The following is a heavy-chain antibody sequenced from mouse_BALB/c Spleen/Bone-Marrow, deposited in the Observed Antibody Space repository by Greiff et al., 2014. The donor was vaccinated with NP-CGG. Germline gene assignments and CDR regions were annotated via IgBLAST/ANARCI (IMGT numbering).Heavy chain of an antibody. D-gene: IGHD4-1*01. CDR3: AKLNWDEGDY. CDR2: TWGGGIT. V-gene: IGHV2-6-5*01. J-gene: IGHJ2*01. CDR1: GFSLTDYG. Sequence: QVQLKESGPGLVAPSQSLSITCTVSGFSLTDYGVSWIRQPPGKGLEWLGVTWGGGITYYNSALKSRLSISKDNSKSQVFLKMNSLQTDDTAMYYCAKLNWDEGDYWGQGTTLTVSS.